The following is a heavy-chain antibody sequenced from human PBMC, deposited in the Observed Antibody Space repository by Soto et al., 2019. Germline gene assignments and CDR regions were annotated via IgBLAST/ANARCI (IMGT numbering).Heavy chain of an antibody. J-gene: IGHJ4*02. V-gene: IGHV3-30-3*01. CDR1: GFTFNNFA. Sequence: QVHLVESGGGVVQPGRSLRLSCAASGFTFNNFAMHWVRQAPGKGLEWVALISYDGGNKYYADSVKGRFTISRDNSKNTLYLQMNSLRTEDTAIYYCARDRGYCSGGSCYSHFWGQGTLFTVSS. CDR2: ISYDGGNK. D-gene: IGHD2-15*01. CDR3: ARDRGYCSGGSCYSHF.